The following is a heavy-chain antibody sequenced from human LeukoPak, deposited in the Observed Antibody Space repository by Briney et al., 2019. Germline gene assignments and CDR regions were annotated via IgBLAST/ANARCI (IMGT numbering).Heavy chain of an antibody. Sequence: PSETLSLTCAVYGGSFSGYYWSGIRQPPGKGLEWIGEINHSGSTNYNPSLKSRVTISVDTSKNQFSLKLSSVTAADTAVYYCARGRRRPRLAAFDIWGQGTMVTVSS. D-gene: IGHD3-3*02. CDR2: INHSGST. CDR3: ARGRRRPRLAAFDI. V-gene: IGHV4-34*01. CDR1: GGSFSGYY. J-gene: IGHJ3*02.